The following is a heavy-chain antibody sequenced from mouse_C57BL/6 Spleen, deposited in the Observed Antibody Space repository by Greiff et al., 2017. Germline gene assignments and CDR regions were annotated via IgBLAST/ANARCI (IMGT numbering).Heavy chain of an antibody. CDR2: VHPNSGSP. J-gene: IGHJ4*01. CDR3: ARRDYAMDY. Sequence: VQLQQPGAELVKPGASVKLSCKASGYTFTSYWMHWVKQRPGQGLAWIGMVHPNSGSPNYNEKFKSKATLTVDKSSSTDYMQLSNLASEDSAVFCCARRDYAMDYWGQGTSVTFSS. CDR1: GYTFTSYW. V-gene: IGHV1-64*01.